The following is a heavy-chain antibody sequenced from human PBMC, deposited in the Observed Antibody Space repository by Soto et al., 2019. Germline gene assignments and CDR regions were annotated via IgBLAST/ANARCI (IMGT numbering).Heavy chain of an antibody. J-gene: IGHJ6*02. D-gene: IGHD3-22*01. CDR3: AAGGYYDSSGHDNIPNYYYGMDV. V-gene: IGHV3-66*01. CDR2: VFRDGRT. CDR1: GFTFSDYY. Sequence: GGSLRLSCAASGFTFSDYYMSWIRQAPGRGLEWVSAVFRDGRTFYADSVKGRFTISRDNAKNSLYLQMNSLRAEDTAVYYCAAGGYYDSSGHDNIPNYYYGMDVWGQGTTVTVSS.